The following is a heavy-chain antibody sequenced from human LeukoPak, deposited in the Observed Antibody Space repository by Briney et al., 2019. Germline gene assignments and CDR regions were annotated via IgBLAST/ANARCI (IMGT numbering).Heavy chain of an antibody. CDR2: ITNDGSST. J-gene: IGHJ5*02. V-gene: IGHV3-74*01. CDR3: AGELGYCSGGSCYLNWFDP. Sequence: GGSLRLSCAASGLTFSSHWMHWVRHAPGKGLVWVSRITNDGSSTTYADSVKGRFTISRDNAKNMLYLQVNSLRAEDTAVYYCAGELGYCSGGSCYLNWFDPWGQGTLVTVSS. CDR1: GLTFSSHW. D-gene: IGHD2-15*01.